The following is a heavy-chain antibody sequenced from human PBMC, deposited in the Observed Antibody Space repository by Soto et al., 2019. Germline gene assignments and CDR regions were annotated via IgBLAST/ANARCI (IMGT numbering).Heavy chain of an antibody. D-gene: IGHD2-2*01. V-gene: IGHV3-33*01. Sequence: QVQLVESGGGVVQPGRSLRLSCAASGFTFSSYGMHWVRQAPGKGLEWVAVIWYDGSNKYYADSVKGRFTISRDNSKNTLYLQMNSLRAEDTAVYYCAREGYSSSTSCYYYGMDVWGQGTTVTVSS. CDR2: IWYDGSNK. J-gene: IGHJ6*02. CDR3: AREGYSSSTSCYYYGMDV. CDR1: GFTFSSYG.